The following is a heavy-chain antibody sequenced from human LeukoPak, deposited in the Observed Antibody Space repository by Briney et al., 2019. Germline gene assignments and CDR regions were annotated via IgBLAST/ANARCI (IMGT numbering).Heavy chain of an antibody. J-gene: IGHJ4*02. CDR2: INPNSGGT. D-gene: IGHD3-9*01. CDR3: ARGSGVRYFDWLLAFTDY. Sequence: ASVKVSCKASGCTFTGYYMHWVRQAPGQGLEWMGRINPNSGGTNYAQKFQGRVTMTRDTSISTAYMELSRLRSDDTAVYYCARGSGVRYFDWLLAFTDYWGQGTLVTVSS. CDR1: GCTFTGYY. V-gene: IGHV1-2*06.